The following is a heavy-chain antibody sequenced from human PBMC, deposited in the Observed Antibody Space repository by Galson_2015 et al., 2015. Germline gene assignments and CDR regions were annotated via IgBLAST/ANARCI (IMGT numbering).Heavy chain of an antibody. D-gene: IGHD3-22*01. Sequence: SLRLSCAASGFTFSSYWMSWVRQAPGKGLEWVANIKQDGSEKYYVDSVKGRFTISRDNAKNSLYLQMNSLRAEDTAVYYCARETSLGYYDSSGYYLDYWGQGTLVTVSS. CDR1: GFTFSSYW. CDR2: IKQDGSEK. V-gene: IGHV3-7*01. J-gene: IGHJ4*02. CDR3: ARETSLGYYDSSGYYLDY.